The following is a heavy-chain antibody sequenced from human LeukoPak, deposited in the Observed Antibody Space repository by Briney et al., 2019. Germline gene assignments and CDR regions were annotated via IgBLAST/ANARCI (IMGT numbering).Heavy chain of an antibody. Sequence: GESLKISCEGSGYSFTSYWIGWVRQMPGKGLEWVGIIYPGDSDTRYSPSFQGQVIISADKSISTAYLQWSSLKASDTAMYYCARSSTYYYDSSGYYLPHWGQGTLVTVSS. CDR3: ARSSTYYYDSSGYYLPH. CDR1: GYSFTSYW. J-gene: IGHJ4*02. CDR2: IYPGDSDT. D-gene: IGHD3-22*01. V-gene: IGHV5-51*01.